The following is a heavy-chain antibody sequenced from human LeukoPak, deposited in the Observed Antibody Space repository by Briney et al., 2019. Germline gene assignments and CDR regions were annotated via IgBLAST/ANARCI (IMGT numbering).Heavy chain of an antibody. CDR3: ARGRIGGPKAPFDY. V-gene: IGHV4-4*07. D-gene: IGHD3-16*01. J-gene: IGHJ4*02. Sequence: SGTLSLTCTVSGGSISSYYWSWIRQPAGKGLEWIGRIYTSGSTNYNPSLKSRVTMSVDTSKNQFSLNLSSVTAADTAVYYCARGRIGGPKAPFDYWGQGTLVTVSS. CDR2: IYTSGST. CDR1: GGSISSYY.